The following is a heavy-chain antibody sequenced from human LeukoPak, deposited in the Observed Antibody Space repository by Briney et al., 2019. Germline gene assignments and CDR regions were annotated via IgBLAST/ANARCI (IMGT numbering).Heavy chain of an antibody. V-gene: IGHV4-34*01. CDR1: GGSFSGYY. J-gene: IGHJ6*03. CDR2: INHSGST. D-gene: IGHD1-7*01. Sequence: SETLSLTCAVYGGSFSGYYWSWIRQPPGKGLGWIGEINHSGSTNYNPSLKSRVTISVDTSKNQFSLKLSSVTAADTAVYYCARGARGNWNYSDYYYYYMDVWGKGTTVTVSS. CDR3: ARGARGNWNYSDYYYYYMDV.